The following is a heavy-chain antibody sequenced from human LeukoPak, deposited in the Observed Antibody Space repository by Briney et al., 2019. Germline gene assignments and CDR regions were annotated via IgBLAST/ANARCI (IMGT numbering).Heavy chain of an antibody. D-gene: IGHD6-25*01. Sequence: GGSLRLSCAATGFRFDAYAMNWVRQAPGKGLDWVAAISHSGSLSTYAASVKGRFTISRDNSKDMLYLQMHSLRAEDTALYYCARNAASDYYYYLGVWGKGTTVTVSS. V-gene: IGHV3-23*01. CDR3: ARNAASDYYYYLGV. CDR2: ISHSGSLS. CDR1: GFRFDAYA. J-gene: IGHJ6*03.